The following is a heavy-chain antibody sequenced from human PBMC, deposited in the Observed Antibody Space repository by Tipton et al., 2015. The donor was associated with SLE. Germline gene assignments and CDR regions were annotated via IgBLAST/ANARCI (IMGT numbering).Heavy chain of an antibody. CDR3: AKASGAVYGTEYFDY. D-gene: IGHD5/OR15-5a*01. J-gene: IGHJ4*02. V-gene: IGHV3-23*01. CDR1: GLRFREAY. Sequence: SLRLSCSVSGLRFREAYMSWIRQAPGKGLEWVSLVIGNGGGTYYSNSVKGRFTISRDNSKNTLFLQMNSLRPQDTAVYYCAKASGAVYGTEYFDYWGQGTLVTVSS. CDR2: VIGNGGGT.